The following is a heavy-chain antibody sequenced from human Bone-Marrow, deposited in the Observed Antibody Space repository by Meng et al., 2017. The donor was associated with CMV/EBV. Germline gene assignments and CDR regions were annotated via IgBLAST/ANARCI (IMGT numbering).Heavy chain of an antibody. CDR2: ISSSGSTI. CDR3: ARDLRKEYGMDV. V-gene: IGHV3-48*03. Sequence: GESLKIACAASGFTFSSYAMHWVRQAPGKGLEWVSYISSSGSTIYYADSVKGRFTISRDNAKSSLYLQMNSLRVEDTAVYYCARDLRKEYGMDVWGRGTTVTVSS. J-gene: IGHJ6*02. CDR1: GFTFSSYA.